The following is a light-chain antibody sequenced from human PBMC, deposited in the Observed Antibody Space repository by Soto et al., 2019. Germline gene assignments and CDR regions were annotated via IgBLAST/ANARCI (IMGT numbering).Light chain of an antibody. J-gene: IGLJ1*01. V-gene: IGLV2-11*01. CDR1: SSDVGRYDY. Sequence: QSVLTQPRSVSGSPGQSVTISCTGTSSDVGRYDYVSWYQQYPGEAPKLIIYDVTERPSGVPDRFSGSKSGNTASLTISGLRAEDEAAYSCSSFAGSYSYVFGRGTKVTVL. CDR2: DVT. CDR3: SSFAGSYSYV.